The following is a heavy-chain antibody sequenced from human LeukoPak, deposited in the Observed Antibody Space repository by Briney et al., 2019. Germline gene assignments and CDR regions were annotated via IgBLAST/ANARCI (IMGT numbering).Heavy chain of an antibody. CDR2: IYYSGST. D-gene: IGHD3-22*01. CDR3: ARYYYDSSGYYDWFDP. J-gene: IGHJ5*02. V-gene: IGHV4-30-4*02. Sequence: PSDTLSLTCTVSGGSISSGDYYWSWIRQPPGKDREWIGYIYYSGSTYYNPSLQSRVTISVDTSKNQFSLKLSSVTTADTAVYYCARYYYDSSGYYDWFDPWGQGTLVTVSS. CDR1: GGSISSGDYY.